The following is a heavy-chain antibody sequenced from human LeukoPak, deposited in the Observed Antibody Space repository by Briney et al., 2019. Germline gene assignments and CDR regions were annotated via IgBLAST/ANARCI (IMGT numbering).Heavy chain of an antibody. CDR2: IKQDGSEK. CDR1: GFTFSSYW. D-gene: IGHD6-13*01. J-gene: IGHJ5*02. CDR3: ARDTPTVSAAGRFDP. Sequence: GGSLRLSCAASGFTFSSYWMNWVRQAPGKGLEWVANIKQDGSEKYYVDSVKGRFTISRDNAKNSLYLQMNSLRAEDTALHYCARDTPTVSAAGRFDPWGQGTLVTVSS. V-gene: IGHV3-7*03.